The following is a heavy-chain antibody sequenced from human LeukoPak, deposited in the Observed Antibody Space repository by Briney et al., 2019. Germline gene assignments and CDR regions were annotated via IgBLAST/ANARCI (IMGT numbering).Heavy chain of an antibody. Sequence: SETLSLTCTISDDSISNNRYFWAWIRQPPGKGLEWIGSINYSGSTYYNPSLKSRVTISVDTSKNQFSLKLTSVTAADTAVYYCARHGRRMVRGNYYFDYWGQGTLVTVSS. D-gene: IGHD3-10*01. V-gene: IGHV4-39*01. CDR3: ARHGRRMVRGNYYFDY. CDR2: INYSGST. CDR1: DDSISNNRYF. J-gene: IGHJ4*02.